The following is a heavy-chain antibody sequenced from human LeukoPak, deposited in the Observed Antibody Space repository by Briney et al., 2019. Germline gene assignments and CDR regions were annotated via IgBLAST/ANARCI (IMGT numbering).Heavy chain of an antibody. Sequence: GGSLRLSCAASGFTFSSYAMHWVRQAPGKGLEWVAVISYDGGNKYYADSVKGRFTISRDNSKNTLYLQMNSLRAEDTAVYYCASAPGFDYWGQGTLVTVSS. CDR3: ASAPGFDY. J-gene: IGHJ4*02. V-gene: IGHV3-30-3*01. CDR1: GFTFSSYA. CDR2: ISYDGGNK.